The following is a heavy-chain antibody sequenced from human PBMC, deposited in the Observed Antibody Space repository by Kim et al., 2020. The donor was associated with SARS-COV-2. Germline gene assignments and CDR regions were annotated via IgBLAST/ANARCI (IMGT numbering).Heavy chain of an antibody. J-gene: IGHJ6*02. V-gene: IGHV3-21*01. CDR2: ISYSSSYI. CDR1: GFTFSSYG. CDR3: GSEYTSPSGYYGMDV. D-gene: IGHD6-6*01. Sequence: GGSLRLSCAASGFTFSSYGMNWVRQAPGKGLEWVSFISYSSSYIYSADSGKGRFTISRDNAKNSLYRQMNGLRAEDTAVYYCGSEYTSPSGYYGMDVWGQGTTVTVSS.